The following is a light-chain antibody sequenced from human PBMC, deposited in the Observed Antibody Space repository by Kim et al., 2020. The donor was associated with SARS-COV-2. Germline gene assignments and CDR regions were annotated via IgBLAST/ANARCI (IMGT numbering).Light chain of an antibody. V-gene: IGLV6-57*03. CDR2: ADD. Sequence: KPVTLSCTRRRVIIDDNSVQSYQQRPGGVPTTVIYADDQRPSAVSARFSGSIDNSSNSASLTISGLRTEDEADYYCQSYNRDNVLFGGGTQLTVL. CDR3: QSYNRDNVL. J-gene: IGLJ2*01. CDR1: RVIIDDNS.